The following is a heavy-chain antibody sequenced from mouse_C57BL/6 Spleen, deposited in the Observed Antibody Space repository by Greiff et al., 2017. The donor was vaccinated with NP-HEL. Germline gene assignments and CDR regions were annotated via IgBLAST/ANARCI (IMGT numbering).Heavy chain of an antibody. CDR3: ARHEYYYFTFDY. Sequence: QVQLKQSGAELVKPGASVKLSCKASGYTFTEYTIHWVKQRSGQGLEWIGWFYPGSGGIKYNEKFKDKATLTADKSSSTVYMELSRLTSDDSAVYFCARHEYYYFTFDYWGQGTTLTVSS. CDR1: GYTFTEYT. V-gene: IGHV1-62-2*01. J-gene: IGHJ2*01. D-gene: IGHD1-1*01. CDR2: FYPGSGGI.